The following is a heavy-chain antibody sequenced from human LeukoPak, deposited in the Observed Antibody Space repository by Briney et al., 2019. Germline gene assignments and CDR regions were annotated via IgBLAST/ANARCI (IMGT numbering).Heavy chain of an antibody. CDR1: GFTFSSYA. Sequence: GSLRLSCAASGFTFSSYAMHWVRQAPGKGLEWVAVISYDGSNKYYADSVKGRFTISRDNSKNTLYLQMNSLRAEDTAVYYCARAPAGTAVDYWGQGTLVTVSS. CDR3: ARAPAGTAVDY. J-gene: IGHJ4*02. D-gene: IGHD6-19*01. CDR2: ISYDGSNK. V-gene: IGHV3-30*04.